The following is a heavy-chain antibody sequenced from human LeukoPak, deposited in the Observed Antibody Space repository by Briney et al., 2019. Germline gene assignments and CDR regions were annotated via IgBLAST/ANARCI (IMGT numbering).Heavy chain of an antibody. CDR3: ARGWVGRRPVDY. CDR1: GFTFSSYA. V-gene: IGHV3-20*04. Sequence: GGSLRLSCAASGFTFSSYAMSWVRQAPGKGLEWVSGINWNGGSTGYADSVKGRFTISRDNAKNSLYLQMNSLRAEDTALYYCARGWVGRRPVDYWGQGTLVTVSS. CDR2: INWNGGST. J-gene: IGHJ4*02. D-gene: IGHD2-15*01.